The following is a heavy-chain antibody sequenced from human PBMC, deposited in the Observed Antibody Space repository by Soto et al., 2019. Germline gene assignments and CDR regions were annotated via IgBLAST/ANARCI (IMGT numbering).Heavy chain of an antibody. D-gene: IGHD2-2*01. CDR2: INPSGGST. J-gene: IGHJ6*02. Sequence: ASVKVSCTASGYTFTSYYMHWVRQAPGQGLEWMGIINPSGGSTSYAQKFQGRVTMTRDTSTSTVYMELSSLRSEDTAVYYCARDRNDIVVVPAAMDHYYYYGMDVWGQGTTVTVSS. V-gene: IGHV1-46*01. CDR3: ARDRNDIVVVPAAMDHYYYYGMDV. CDR1: GYTFTSYY.